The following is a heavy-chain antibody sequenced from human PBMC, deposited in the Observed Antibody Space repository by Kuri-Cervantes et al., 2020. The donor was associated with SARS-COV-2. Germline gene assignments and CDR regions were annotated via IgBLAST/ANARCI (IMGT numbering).Heavy chain of an antibody. J-gene: IGHJ5*02. CDR2: ISSNGGST. D-gene: IGHD3-22*01. V-gene: IGHV3-64*01. CDR3: AIPMIVVVIVGGSGKPDWFDP. Sequence: GGSLRLSCAASGFTVSSNYMSWVRQAPGTGLEYVSAISSNGGSTYYANSVKGRFTISRDNSKNTLYLQMGSLRAEDMAVYYCAIPMIVVVIVGGSGKPDWFDPWGQGTLVTVSS. CDR1: GFTVSSNY.